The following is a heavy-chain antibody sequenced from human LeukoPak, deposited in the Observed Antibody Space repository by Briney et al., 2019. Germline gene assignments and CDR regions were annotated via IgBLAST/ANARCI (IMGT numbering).Heavy chain of an antibody. D-gene: IGHD2-2*01. CDR2: IIPIFGTA. J-gene: IGHJ6*03. CDR1: GGTFSSYA. CDR3: ATLQADIVVVPAAIRYYYYYMDV. V-gene: IGHV1-69*05. Sequence: GASVKVSCKASGGTFSSYAISWVRQAPGQGLEWMGGIIPIFGTANYAQKFQGRVTITTDESTSTAYMELNSLRSEDTAVYYCATLQADIVVVPAAIRYYYYYMDVWGKGTTVTVSS.